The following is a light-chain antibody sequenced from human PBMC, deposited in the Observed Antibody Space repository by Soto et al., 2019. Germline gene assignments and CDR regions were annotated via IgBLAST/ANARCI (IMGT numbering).Light chain of an antibody. V-gene: IGLV2-14*01. CDR3: SSYTSSSTLV. CDR2: DVS. J-gene: IGLJ2*01. Sequence: QSVLTQPASVSGSPGQSITISCPGTSSDVGGYNYVSWYQQHPGKAPKLMIYDVSNRPSVVSNRFSGSKSGNTASLTISGLQGEDEADYYCSSYTSSSTLVFGGGTKLTVL. CDR1: SSDVGGYNY.